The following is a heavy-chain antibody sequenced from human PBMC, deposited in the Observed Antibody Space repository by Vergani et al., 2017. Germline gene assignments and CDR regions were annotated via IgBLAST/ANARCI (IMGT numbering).Heavy chain of an antibody. CDR3: ARGLGGSPPDYYYYMDV. V-gene: IGHV4-30-2*01. D-gene: IGHD1-26*01. J-gene: IGHJ6*03. CDR2: IYYSGST. CDR1: GGSISSGGYS. Sequence: QLQLQESASGLVKPSQTLSLTCAVSGGSISSGGYSWSWLRQPPGKGLEWIGYIYYSGSTYYNPSLKSRVTISVDRSKNPFSLKLSSVTAADTAVYYCARGLGGSPPDYYYYMDVWDRGTTVTVSS.